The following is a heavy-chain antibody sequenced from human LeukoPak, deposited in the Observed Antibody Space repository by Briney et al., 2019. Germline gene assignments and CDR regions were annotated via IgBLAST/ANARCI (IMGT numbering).Heavy chain of an antibody. D-gene: IGHD6-13*01. J-gene: IGHJ3*02. CDR1: GYTFTGYY. CDR3: ARGWAAAGYDAFDI. Sequence: EASVKVSCKASGYTFTGYYMHWVRQAPGQGLEWMGWISAYNGNTNYAQKLQGRVTMTTDTSTSTAYMELRSLRSDDTAVYYCARGWAAAGYDAFDIWGQGTMVTVSS. V-gene: IGHV1-18*04. CDR2: ISAYNGNT.